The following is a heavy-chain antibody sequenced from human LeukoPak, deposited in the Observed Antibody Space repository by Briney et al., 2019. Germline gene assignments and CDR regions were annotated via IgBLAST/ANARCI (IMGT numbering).Heavy chain of an antibody. Sequence: SQTLSLTCAVSGGSISSGGYSWSWIRQPPGKGLEWIGYIYHSGSTYYNPSLKSRVTISVDRSKNQFSLKLSSVTAADTAVYYCARSLRYYYYGMDVWGQGTTVTVSS. CDR2: IYHSGST. CDR1: GGSISSGGYS. V-gene: IGHV4-30-2*01. J-gene: IGHJ6*02. CDR3: ARSLRYYYYGMDV.